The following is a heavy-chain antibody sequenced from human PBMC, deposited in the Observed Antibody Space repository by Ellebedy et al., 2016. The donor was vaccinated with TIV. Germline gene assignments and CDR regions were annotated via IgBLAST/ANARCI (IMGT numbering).Heavy chain of an antibody. CDR3: AGSGYPLAFDI. Sequence: SLKISCAASGFTFDDYAMHWVRQAPGKGLEWVSGISWNSGSIGYADSVKGRFTISRDNAKNSLYLQMNSLRAEDTALYYCAGSGYPLAFDIWGQGTMVTVSS. V-gene: IGHV3-9*01. CDR1: GFTFDDYA. CDR2: ISWNSGSI. D-gene: IGHD3-22*01. J-gene: IGHJ3*02.